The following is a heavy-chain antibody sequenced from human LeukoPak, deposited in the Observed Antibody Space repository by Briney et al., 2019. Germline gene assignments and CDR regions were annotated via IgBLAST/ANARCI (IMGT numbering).Heavy chain of an antibody. J-gene: IGHJ4*02. CDR3: AKDLSGDAKLFDY. Sequence: GGSLRLSCAASGFTFDDYTMYWVRQAPGKGLEWVSGISRNSGSIGYADSVKGRFTISRDNAKNSLYLQMNSLRTEDTALYYCAKDLSGDAKLFDYWGQGTLVTVSS. D-gene: IGHD2-21*02. CDR2: ISRNSGSI. CDR1: GFTFDDYT. V-gene: IGHV3-9*01.